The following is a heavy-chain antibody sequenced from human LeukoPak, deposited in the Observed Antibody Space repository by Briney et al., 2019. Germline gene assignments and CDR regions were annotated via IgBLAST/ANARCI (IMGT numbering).Heavy chain of an antibody. V-gene: IGHV4-39*07. J-gene: IGHJ4*02. CDR1: GGSISSSSYY. CDR3: ARLHFFGYSGYAFDY. Sequence: PSETLSLTCTVSGGSISSSSYYWGWIRQPPGKGLEWIGSIFHSGSTYYNPSLKSRVTILVDTSKNQFSLKLSSVTAADTAMYYCARLHFFGYSGYAFDYWGQGTLVTVSS. D-gene: IGHD5-12*01. CDR2: IFHSGST.